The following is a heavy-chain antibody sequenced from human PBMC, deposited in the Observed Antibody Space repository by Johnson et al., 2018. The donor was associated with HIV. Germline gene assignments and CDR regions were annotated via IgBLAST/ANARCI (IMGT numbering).Heavy chain of an antibody. V-gene: IGHV3-30-3*01. D-gene: IGHD3-22*01. J-gene: IGHJ3*02. Sequence: QVQLVESGGGVVQPGRSLRLSCAASGFTFSSYAMHWVRQAPGKGLEWVAVISYDGSNKYYADSVKGRFTIPRDNAKNTLYLQMNSLRAEDTAVYYCARSEYDYYDSSGYDAFDIWGQGTMVTVSS. CDR3: ARSEYDYYDSSGYDAFDI. CDR1: GFTFSSYA. CDR2: ISYDGSNK.